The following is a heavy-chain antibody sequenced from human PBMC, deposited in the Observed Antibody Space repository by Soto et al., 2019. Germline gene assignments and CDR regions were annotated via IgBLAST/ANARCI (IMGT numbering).Heavy chain of an antibody. CDR1: GGSFSGYY. J-gene: IGHJ3*02. Sequence: SSETLSLTCAVYGGSFSGYYWSWIRQPPGKGLEWIGEINHSGSTNYNPSLKSRVTISVDTSKNQFSLKLSSVTAADTAVYYCARLYFRPPPGRRPQNYAFDIWGQGTMVTVSS. D-gene: IGHD1-26*01. CDR3: ARLYFRPPPGRRPQNYAFDI. V-gene: IGHV4-34*01. CDR2: INHSGST.